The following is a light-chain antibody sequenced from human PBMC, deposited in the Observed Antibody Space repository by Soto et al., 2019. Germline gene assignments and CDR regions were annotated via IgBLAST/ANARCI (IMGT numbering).Light chain of an antibody. V-gene: IGLV4-69*01. CDR1: SGHSRYA. Sequence: QPVLTQSPSASASLGASVKLTCTLSSGHSRYAIAWHRQQQERGPRYLMKVNSDGSHTKGDGIPDRFSGSSSGAERYLTISSLQSEDEADYYCQTWGTDIYVVFGGGTKLTVL. CDR3: QTWGTDIYVV. CDR2: VNSDGSH. J-gene: IGLJ2*01.